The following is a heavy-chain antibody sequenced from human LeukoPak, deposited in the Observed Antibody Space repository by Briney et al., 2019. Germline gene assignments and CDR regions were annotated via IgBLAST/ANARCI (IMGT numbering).Heavy chain of an antibody. J-gene: IGHJ4*02. CDR1: GDSISSSSYY. CDR2: INHSGST. CDR3: ARRKRYFDWLPFDY. Sequence: SETLSLTCTVSGDSISSSSYYWSWIRQPPGKGLEWIGEINHSGSTNYNPSLKSRVTISVDTSKNQFSLKLSSVTAADTAVYYCARRKRYFDWLPFDYWGQGTLVTVSS. V-gene: IGHV4-39*07. D-gene: IGHD3-9*01.